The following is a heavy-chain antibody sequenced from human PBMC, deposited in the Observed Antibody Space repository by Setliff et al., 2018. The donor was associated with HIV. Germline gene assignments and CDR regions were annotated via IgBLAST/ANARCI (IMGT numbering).Heavy chain of an antibody. CDR1: YGSISGHY. CDR2: IHHGGGT. D-gene: IGHD6-13*01. Sequence: SETLSLTCTVSYGSISGHYWTWIRQPPGKGLEWIGYIHHGGGTQYNPSLMSRLTMSVDSSKNQFSLSLSSVTAADTAVYYCARLPDINSWPFDYWARGTLVTVSS. J-gene: IGHJ4*02. CDR3: ARLPDINSWPFDY. V-gene: IGHV4-59*11.